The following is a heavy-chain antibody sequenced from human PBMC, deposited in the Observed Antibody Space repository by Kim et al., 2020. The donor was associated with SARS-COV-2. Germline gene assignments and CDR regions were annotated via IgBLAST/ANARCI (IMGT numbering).Heavy chain of an antibody. D-gene: IGHD2-2*01. Sequence: ASVKVSCKASGYTFTGYYMHWVRQAPGQGLEWMGWINPNSGGTNYAQKFQGWVTMTRDTSISTAYMELSRLRSDDTAVDYCARGHGVVPAAAYYYYGMDVWGQGTTVTVSS. CDR2: INPNSGGT. V-gene: IGHV1-2*04. J-gene: IGHJ6*02. CDR3: ARGHGVVPAAAYYYYGMDV. CDR1: GYTFTGYY.